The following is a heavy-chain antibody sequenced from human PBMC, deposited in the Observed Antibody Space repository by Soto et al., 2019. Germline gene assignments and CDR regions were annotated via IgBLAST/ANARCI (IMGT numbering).Heavy chain of an antibody. CDR1: GYTFTNFH. V-gene: IGHV1-8*02. Sequence: QVQLVQSGAEVRKPGASVKVSCKASGYTFTNFHFNWVRQATGQGLEWIGWMNPYSGDTGYAQNFQGRVTMTRDTSINTAYMEMTSLTSDDTAAYYCASGSPGPVDHWGQGTPVTVSS. CDR3: ASGSPGPVDH. J-gene: IGHJ4*02. CDR2: MNPYSGDT. D-gene: IGHD3-10*01.